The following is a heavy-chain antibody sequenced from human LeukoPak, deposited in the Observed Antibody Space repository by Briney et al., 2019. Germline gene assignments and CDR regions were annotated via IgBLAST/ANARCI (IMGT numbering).Heavy chain of an antibody. CDR2: INPNSGGT. CDR1: GYTFTSYG. CDR3: ASRGGYSVTTLVYYGMDV. D-gene: IGHD4-23*01. J-gene: IGHJ6*02. V-gene: IGHV1-2*06. Sequence: GASVKVSCKASGYTFTSYGISWVRQAPGQGLEWMGRINPNSGGTNYAQKFQGRVTMTRDTSISTAYMELSRLRSDDAAVYYCASRGGYSVTTLVYYGMDVWGQGTTVTVSS.